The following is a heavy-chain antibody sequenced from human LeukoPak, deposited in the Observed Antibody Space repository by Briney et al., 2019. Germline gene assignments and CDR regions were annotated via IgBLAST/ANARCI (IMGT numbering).Heavy chain of an antibody. Sequence: SLRLSCAASGYTFDDYAMRWVRQAPGKGLEWVSGVSWNSGSIGYADSEKGRFTISRDNAKNSLYLQMNSLRAEDTALYYCAIAPYYYGSGSYYEWYFDLWGRGTLVTVSS. CDR2: VSWNSGSI. CDR3: AIAPYYYGSGSYYEWYFDL. CDR1: GYTFDDYA. J-gene: IGHJ2*01. D-gene: IGHD3-10*01. V-gene: IGHV3-9*01.